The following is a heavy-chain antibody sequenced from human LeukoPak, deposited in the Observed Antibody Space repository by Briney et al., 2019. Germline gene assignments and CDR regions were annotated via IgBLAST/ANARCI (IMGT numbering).Heavy chain of an antibody. CDR3: AAFIVGATSDY. CDR2: IKSDGSST. V-gene: IGHV3-74*01. J-gene: IGHJ4*02. D-gene: IGHD1-26*01. Sequence: GGSLRLSCAASGFSFSRFAMSWVGQAPGKGLVWVSRIKSDGSSTNYADSVKGRFTISRDNAKNTLYLQMSSLRAEDTAVYYCAAFIVGATSDYWGQGTLVTVSS. CDR1: GFSFSRFA.